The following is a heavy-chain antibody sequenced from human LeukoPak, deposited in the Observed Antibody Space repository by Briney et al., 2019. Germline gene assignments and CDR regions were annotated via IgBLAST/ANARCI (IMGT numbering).Heavy chain of an antibody. D-gene: IGHD3-16*01. CDR1: GFTFSSYS. J-gene: IGHJ4*02. Sequence: PGGSLRLSCAASGFTFSSYSMNWVRQAPGKGLEWVSSISSSSSYIYYADSVKGRFTISRDNAKNTLYLQMNSLRAEDTAVYYCARDVLGDGIFDYWGQGTLVTVSS. V-gene: IGHV3-21*01. CDR2: ISSSSSYI. CDR3: ARDVLGDGIFDY.